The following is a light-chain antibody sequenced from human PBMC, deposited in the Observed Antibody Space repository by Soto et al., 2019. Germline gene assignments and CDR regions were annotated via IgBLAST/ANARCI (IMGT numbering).Light chain of an antibody. Sequence: EIRMTHSPSAVSVSVRDRITITCRASQTISSWLAWYQQKPGKAPKLLIYKASTLKSGVPSRFSGSGSGTEFTLTISSLQPDDFATYYCQQPDSYPHTFGGGTKVDI. V-gene: IGKV1-5*03. CDR2: KAS. CDR1: QTISSW. CDR3: QQPDSYPHT. J-gene: IGKJ4*01.